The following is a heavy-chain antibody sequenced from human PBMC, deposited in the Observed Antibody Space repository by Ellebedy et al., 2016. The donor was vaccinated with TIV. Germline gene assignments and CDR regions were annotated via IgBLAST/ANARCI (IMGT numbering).Heavy chain of an antibody. V-gene: IGHV3-7*01. CDR2: IRQEGDEI. CDR1: GFNFRSYW. J-gene: IGHJ5*02. Sequence: PGGSLRLSCAAPGFNFRSYWMTWVRQAPGKGLEWVAKIRQEGDEIYYVESVKGRFTISRDNAKNSLFLQMNSLGVEDAAVYYCARRASYGDYAVQVNPWFDPWGQGTLVTVSS. CDR3: ARRASYGDYAVQVNPWFDP. D-gene: IGHD4-17*01.